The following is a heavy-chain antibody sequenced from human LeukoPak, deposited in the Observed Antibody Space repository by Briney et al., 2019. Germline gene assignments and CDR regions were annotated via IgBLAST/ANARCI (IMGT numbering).Heavy chain of an antibody. Sequence: GGSLRLSCAASGFTFYTYGMHWVRQAPGKGLEYVSGIGPDGGTTYYANSVKGRFTISRDNSKYMLYLQMGSLTADDMAVYYCARGAQLTDYWGQGTLITVSS. CDR1: GFTFYTYG. V-gene: IGHV3-64*01. D-gene: IGHD1-26*01. CDR3: ARGAQLTDY. J-gene: IGHJ4*02. CDR2: IGPDGGTT.